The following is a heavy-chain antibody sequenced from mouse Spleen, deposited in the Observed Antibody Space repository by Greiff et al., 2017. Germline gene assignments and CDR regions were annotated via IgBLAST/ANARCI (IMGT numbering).Heavy chain of an antibody. V-gene: IGHV1-72*01. CDR3: AREDYSYYSYHVGDY. CDR2: IDPNSGGT. Sequence: VKLQQPGAELVKPGASVKLSCKASGYTFTSYWMHWVKQRPGRGLESIGRIDPNSGGTKYNEKFKSKATLTVDKPSSTAYMQLSSLSSEDSAVYYCAREDYSYYSYHVGDYWGQGTTLTVSS. D-gene: IGHD2-12*01. CDR1: GYTFTSYW. J-gene: IGHJ2*01.